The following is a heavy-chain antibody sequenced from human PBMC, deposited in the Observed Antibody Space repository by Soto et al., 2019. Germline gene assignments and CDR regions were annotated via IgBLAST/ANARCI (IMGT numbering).Heavy chain of an antibody. D-gene: IGHD6-19*01. V-gene: IGHV1-69*13. J-gene: IGHJ6*02. CDR1: GGTFSSYA. CDR3: ARGRIAVAGTNYYHYGMYV. Sequence: SVKVSCKAAGGTFSSYAISWVRQAPGQGLEWMGGIIPIFGTANYAQKFQGRVTITADESTSTAYMELSSLRSEDTAVYYCARGRIAVAGTNYYHYGMYVWGQGSTVRASS. CDR2: IIPIFGTA.